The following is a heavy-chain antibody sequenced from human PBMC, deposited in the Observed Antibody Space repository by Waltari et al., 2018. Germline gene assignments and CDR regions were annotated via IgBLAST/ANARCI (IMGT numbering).Heavy chain of an antibody. Sequence: QVQLQESGPGLVKPSETLSLTCTVSGGSPSTYYWSSVRQSPGKGLEWIGYIHYSGSSVYNPSLRSRVAISLDTPNNQFSLRLRSVTAADAAIYYCARADTSTSYFYYYMDVWGKGTTVTVSS. V-gene: IGHV4-59*01. CDR3: ARADTSTSYFYYYMDV. D-gene: IGHD1-26*01. CDR2: IHYSGSS. J-gene: IGHJ6*03. CDR1: GGSPSTYY.